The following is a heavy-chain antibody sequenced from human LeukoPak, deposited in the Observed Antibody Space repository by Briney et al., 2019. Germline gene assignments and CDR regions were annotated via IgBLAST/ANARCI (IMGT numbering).Heavy chain of an antibody. CDR1: AFPFRTYW. CDR2: IKPDGSEK. V-gene: IGHV3-7*05. D-gene: IGHD1-26*01. Sequence: GGSLRLSCASSAFPFRTYWMSWVRQAPAKGLEWVAIIKPDGSEKYYVDSVKGLFTISRDNAKTSLYLQMTSLRAEDTAVYYCTRDASGDTNSGPRMDVWGQGTTVTVSS. J-gene: IGHJ6*02. CDR3: TRDASGDTNSGPRMDV.